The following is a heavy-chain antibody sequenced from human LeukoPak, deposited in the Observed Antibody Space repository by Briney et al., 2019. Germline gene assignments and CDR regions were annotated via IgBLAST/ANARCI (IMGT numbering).Heavy chain of an antibody. J-gene: IGHJ4*02. Sequence: GGSLRLSCAASRFTFSDYYMSWIRQAPGKGLEWVANIKQDGSEKQYVDSVKGRFAISRDNAENSLYLQMNSLKAEDTAVYYCGRFTRSGDSVYWGQGTLVTVSS. D-gene: IGHD7-27*01. CDR3: GRFTRSGDSVY. CDR1: RFTFSDYY. V-gene: IGHV3-7*04. CDR2: IKQDGSEK.